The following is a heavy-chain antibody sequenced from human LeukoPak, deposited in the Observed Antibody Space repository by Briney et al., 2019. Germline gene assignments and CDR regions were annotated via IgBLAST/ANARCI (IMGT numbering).Heavy chain of an antibody. CDR1: GFTFSSYT. V-gene: IGHV3-21*01. CDR3: ATTPAG. J-gene: IGHJ4*02. CDR2: ISSGSSYI. Sequence: GESLRLSCAASGFTFSSYTMNWVRQAPGKGLEWVSSISSGSSYIYYADSVKGRFTISRDNAKNSLYLQMNSLRAEDTAVYYCATTPAGWGQGTLVTVPS.